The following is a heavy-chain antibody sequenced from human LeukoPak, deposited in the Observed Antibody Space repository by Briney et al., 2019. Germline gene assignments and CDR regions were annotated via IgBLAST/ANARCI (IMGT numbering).Heavy chain of an antibody. Sequence: ASVKVSCKVSGYTLTELSMHWVRQAPGQGLEWVGGFDPEDGETIYAQKFQGRVTMTEDTSTDTAYMELSSLRSEDTAVYYCATLAAVRGYSSSWYGYYFDYWGQGTLVTVSS. CDR2: FDPEDGET. D-gene: IGHD6-13*01. CDR1: GYTLTELS. V-gene: IGHV1-24*01. J-gene: IGHJ4*02. CDR3: ATLAAVRGYSSSWYGYYFDY.